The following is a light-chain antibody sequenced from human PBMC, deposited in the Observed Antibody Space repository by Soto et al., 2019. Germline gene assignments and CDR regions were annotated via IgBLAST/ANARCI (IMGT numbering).Light chain of an antibody. CDR2: GAS. J-gene: IGKJ4*01. CDR1: QDFSSSY. CDR3: QQYGSSPPLT. Sequence: EIILTQSPGTLSLSPGERATLSCRASQDFSSSYLAWYQQKPGQAPRLLIYGASNRATGIPARFSGSEAGTDFTLPISRLEPEDFSVYYCQQYGSSPPLTFGGGTKVEIK. V-gene: IGKV3-20*01.